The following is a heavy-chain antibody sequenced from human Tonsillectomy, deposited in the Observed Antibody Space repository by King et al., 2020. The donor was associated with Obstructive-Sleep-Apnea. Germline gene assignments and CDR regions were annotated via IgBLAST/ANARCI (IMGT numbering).Heavy chain of an antibody. V-gene: IGHV4-34*01. J-gene: IGHJ4*02. D-gene: IGHD3-22*01. Sequence: VKLQQWGAGLLKPSETLSLTCAVYGGSFSGYYWSWIRQPPGKGLEWIGEINHSGSTNYNPSLKSRVTISVDTSKNQFSLKLSSVTAADTAVYYCARDYYDSSGFDYWGQGTLVTVSS. CDR3: ARDYYDSSGFDY. CDR2: INHSGST. CDR1: GGSFSGYY.